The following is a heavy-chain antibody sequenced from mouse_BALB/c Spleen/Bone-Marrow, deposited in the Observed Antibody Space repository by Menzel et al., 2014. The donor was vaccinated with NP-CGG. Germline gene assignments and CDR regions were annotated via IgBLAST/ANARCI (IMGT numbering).Heavy chain of an antibody. CDR3: ARQGVPRDGYSWFTY. D-gene: IGHD2-3*01. CDR2: ISSAGSYT. J-gene: IGHJ3*01. Sequence: EVMLVESGGDLVKPGGSLKLSCAASGFTFSNYAMSWVRQTPEKRLEWVASISSAGSYTYYTASVKGRFTITRGNAKNTLYLQMSSLRSEDTAIYYCARQGVPRDGYSWFTYWGQGSLVTVSA. V-gene: IGHV5-9-1*01. CDR1: GFTFSNYA.